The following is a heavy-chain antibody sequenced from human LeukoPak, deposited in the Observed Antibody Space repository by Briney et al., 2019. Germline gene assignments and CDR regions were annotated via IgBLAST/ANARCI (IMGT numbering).Heavy chain of an antibody. D-gene: IGHD5-24*01. V-gene: IGHV3-30*02. Sequence: GGSLRLSCAASGFTFSSYGMHWVRQAPGKGLEWVAFIRYDGTNKNYGDPVKGRFTISRDNSKNTLYLQMNSLRAEDTAVYYCARLMGGRWLQPPFDYWGQGTLVTVSS. CDR1: GFTFSSYG. CDR2: IRYDGTNK. J-gene: IGHJ4*02. CDR3: ARLMGGRWLQPPFDY.